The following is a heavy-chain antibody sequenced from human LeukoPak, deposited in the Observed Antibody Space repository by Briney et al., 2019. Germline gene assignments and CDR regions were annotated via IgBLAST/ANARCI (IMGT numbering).Heavy chain of an antibody. Sequence: GGSLRLSCAASGFIFSDYALHWVRQAPGKLEWVSGISGPGSSTYYTDSVKGRFTISRDNSKNTLYLQMNSLRGEDTAIYYCAKPGGPEIAARGAFDIWGQGTTVTVSS. CDR3: AKPGGPEIAARGAFDI. J-gene: IGHJ3*02. CDR1: GFIFSDYA. V-gene: IGHV3-23*01. D-gene: IGHD6-25*01. CDR2: ISGPGSST.